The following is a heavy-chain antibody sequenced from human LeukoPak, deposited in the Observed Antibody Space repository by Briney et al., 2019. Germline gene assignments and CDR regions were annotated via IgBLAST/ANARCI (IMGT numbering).Heavy chain of an antibody. D-gene: IGHD6-13*01. V-gene: IGHV4-59*08. CDR2: IYYSGST. CDR1: GGSISSYY. J-gene: IGHJ4*02. Sequence: SETLSLTCTVSGGSISSYYWSWIRQPPGKGLEWIEYIYYSGSTKYNPSLKSRVTISVDTSKNQFSLKLSSVTAADTAVYYCARVYGSSWLYYFDYWGQGTLVTVSS. CDR3: ARVYGSSWLYYFDY.